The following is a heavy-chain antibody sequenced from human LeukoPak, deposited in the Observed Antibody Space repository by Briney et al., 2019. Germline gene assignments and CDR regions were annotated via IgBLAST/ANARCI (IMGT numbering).Heavy chain of an antibody. J-gene: IGHJ4*02. Sequence: SQTLSLTCAVSGGSISSGGYSWSWIRQPPGKGLEWIGEINHSGSTNYNPSLKSRVTISVDTSKNQFSLKLSSVTAADTAVYYCAREGSRHFDYWGQGTLVTVSS. V-gene: IGHV4-30-2*01. CDR3: AREGSRHFDY. D-gene: IGHD6-13*01. CDR2: INHSGST. CDR1: GGSISSGGYS.